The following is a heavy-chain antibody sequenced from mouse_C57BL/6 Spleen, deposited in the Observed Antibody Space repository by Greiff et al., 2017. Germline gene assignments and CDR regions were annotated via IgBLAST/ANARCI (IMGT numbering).Heavy chain of an antibody. V-gene: IGHV1-15*01. J-gene: IGHJ2*01. CDR3: TRRDGYYDY. CDR1: GYTFTDYE. Sequence: QVQLQQSGAELVRPGASVTLSCKASGYTFTDYEMHWVKQTPVHGLEWIGAIDPETGGTAYNQKIKGKAILTADKSSSTAYMELRSLTSEDSAVYYCTRRDGYYDYWGQGTTLTVSS. CDR2: IDPETGGT. D-gene: IGHD2-3*01.